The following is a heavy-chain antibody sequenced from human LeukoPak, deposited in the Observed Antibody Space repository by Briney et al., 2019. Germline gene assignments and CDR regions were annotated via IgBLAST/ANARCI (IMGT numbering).Heavy chain of an antibody. D-gene: IGHD6-6*01. CDR3: ARDAPEYSGSSSFDY. CDR2: IIPILGIA. CDR1: GGTFSSYA. Sequence: SVKVSCKASGGTFSSYAISWVRQAPGQGLEWMGRIIPILGIANYAQKFQGRVTITADESTSTAYMELSSLRSEDTAVYYCARDAPEYSGSSSFDYWGQGTLVTVSS. V-gene: IGHV1-69*04. J-gene: IGHJ4*02.